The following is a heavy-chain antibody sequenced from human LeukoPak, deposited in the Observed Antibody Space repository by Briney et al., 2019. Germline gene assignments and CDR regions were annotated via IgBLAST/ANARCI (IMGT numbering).Heavy chain of an antibody. CDR3: VQTAVGDTSWIDP. Sequence: SETLSLTCIVSGGSISSSNYYWGWIRQPPGKGLEWIGSIYYSGSTYYNPSLKSRVTISVDTSKNQFSLKLSSVTAADTAVYYCVQTAVGDTSWIDPWGQGTLVIVSS. D-gene: IGHD2-21*02. V-gene: IGHV4-39*07. CDR1: GGSISSSNYY. CDR2: IYYSGST. J-gene: IGHJ5*02.